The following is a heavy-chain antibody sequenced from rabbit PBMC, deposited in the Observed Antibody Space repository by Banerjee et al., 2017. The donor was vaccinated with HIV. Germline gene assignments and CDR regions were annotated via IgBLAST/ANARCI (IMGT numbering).Heavy chain of an antibody. CDR2: IYNGDGST. J-gene: IGHJ4*01. CDR1: GFDLSSSAY. CDR3: ARTAGYGSYGYFNL. D-gene: IGHD5-1*01. Sequence: QSLEESGGGLVKPGASLTLTCKASGFDLSSSAYMCWVRQAPGKGLEWIACIYNGDGSTYYASWVNGRFTISRSTSLNTVDLKMTSLTAADTATYFCARTAGYGSYGYFNLWGPGTLVTVS. V-gene: IGHV1S43*01.